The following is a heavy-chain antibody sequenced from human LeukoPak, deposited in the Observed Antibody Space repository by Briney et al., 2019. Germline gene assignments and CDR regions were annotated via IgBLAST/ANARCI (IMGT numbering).Heavy chain of an antibody. Sequence: GASVKVSCKASGYTFTSYDINWVRQATGQGLEWMGWISAYNGNTNYAQKLQGRVTMTTDTSTSTAYMELSSLRSEDTAVYYCARVPPSTVRFLGDNWFDPWGQGTLVTVSS. V-gene: IGHV1-18*01. D-gene: IGHD3-3*01. J-gene: IGHJ5*02. CDR3: ARVPPSTVRFLGDNWFDP. CDR2: ISAYNGNT. CDR1: GYTFTSYD.